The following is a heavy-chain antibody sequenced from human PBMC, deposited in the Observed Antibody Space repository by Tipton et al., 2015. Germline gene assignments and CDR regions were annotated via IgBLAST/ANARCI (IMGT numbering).Heavy chain of an antibody. CDR2: ISFDDNNQ. D-gene: IGHD1/OR15-1a*01. Sequence: SLRLSCTPSGFTFITYAMHWVRQAPGKGLEWVAVISFDDNNQYYADSVKGRFTISRDNSKNTLYLQMNSLRAEDTAVYYCAEQSGYWGQGTLVTVSS. V-gene: IGHV3-30*07. CDR3: AEQSGY. J-gene: IGHJ4*02. CDR1: GFTFITYA.